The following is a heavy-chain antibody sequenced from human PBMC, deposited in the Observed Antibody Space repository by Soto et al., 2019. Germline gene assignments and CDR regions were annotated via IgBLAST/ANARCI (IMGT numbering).Heavy chain of an antibody. V-gene: IGHV4-34*01. CDR3: ARGLILWFGELSPRGGYYYYMDV. Sequence: QVQLQQWGAGLLKPSETLSLTCAVYGGSFSGYQWTWIRQTPGEGLEWIGEINDTGNINYKPSLRGRVPIFIDTPKKQISLKLTAVTAADTAVYYCARGLILWFGELSPRGGYYYYMDVWGKGTTVTVSS. CDR2: INDTGNI. CDR1: GGSFSGYQ. D-gene: IGHD3-10*01. J-gene: IGHJ6*03.